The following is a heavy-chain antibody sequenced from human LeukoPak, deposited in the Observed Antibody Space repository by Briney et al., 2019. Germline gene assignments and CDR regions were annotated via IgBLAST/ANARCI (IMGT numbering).Heavy chain of an antibody. V-gene: IGHV4-34*01. CDR1: GGSFSGYY. Sequence: SETLSLTCAVYGGSFSGYYWSWIRQPPGKGLEWIGEINHSGSTNYNPSLKSRVTISVDTSKNQFSLKLSSVTAADTAVYYCARDGDWGIAVAGLDAFDIWGQGTMVTVS. CDR2: INHSGST. D-gene: IGHD6-19*01. J-gene: IGHJ3*02. CDR3: ARDGDWGIAVAGLDAFDI.